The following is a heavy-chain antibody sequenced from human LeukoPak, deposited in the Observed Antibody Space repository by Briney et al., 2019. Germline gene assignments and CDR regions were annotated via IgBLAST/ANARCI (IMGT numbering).Heavy chain of an antibody. CDR3: ARDIIVVVPTVVDY. CDR2: INPNSGGT. V-gene: IGHV1-2*02. J-gene: IGHJ4*02. D-gene: IGHD2-2*01. Sequence: ASVKVSCKASGYTFTGYYMHWVRQAPGQGLEWMGWINPNSGGTNFAEKFQGRVTMTRDTSISTAYMELSRLRSDDTAVYYCARDIIVVVPTVVDYWGQGTLVTVSS. CDR1: GYTFTGYY.